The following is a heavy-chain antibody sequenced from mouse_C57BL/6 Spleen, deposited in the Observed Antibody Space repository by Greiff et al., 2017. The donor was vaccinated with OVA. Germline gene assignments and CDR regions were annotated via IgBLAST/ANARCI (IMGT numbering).Heavy chain of an antibody. Sequence: QVQLQQPGAELVMPGASVKLSCKASGYTFTSYWMHWVKQRPGQGLEWIGEIDPSDSYTNYNQKFKGKSTLTVDKSSSTAYMQLSSLTSEDSAVYYCARARIYYSSRSYFDYWGQGTTLTVSS. CDR2: IDPSDSYT. V-gene: IGHV1-69*01. J-gene: IGHJ2*01. CDR3: ARARIYYSSRSYFDY. D-gene: IGHD1-1*01. CDR1: GYTFTSYW.